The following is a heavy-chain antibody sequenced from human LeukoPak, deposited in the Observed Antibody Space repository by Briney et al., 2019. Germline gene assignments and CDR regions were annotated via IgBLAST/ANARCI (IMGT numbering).Heavy chain of an antibody. V-gene: IGHV3-23*01. D-gene: IGHD3-3*02. J-gene: IGHJ3*02. CDR2: ISPDKA. CDR3: VEEHVDRAFTRSFEI. Sequence: PGRSLRLSCAASGFSFSTNPMSWVRQAPGKGLEWVSAISPDKAYSATSVQGRLTISRDNYKTTVDLHMNSPRAEDTAIYYCVEEHVDRAFTRSFEIWCQGLVVTVSS. CDR1: GFSFSTNP.